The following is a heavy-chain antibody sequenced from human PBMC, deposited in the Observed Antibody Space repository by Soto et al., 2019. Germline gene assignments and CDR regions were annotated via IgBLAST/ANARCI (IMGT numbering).Heavy chain of an antibody. CDR1: GVSLNSGHYY. J-gene: IGHJ4*02. V-gene: IGHV4-39*01. CDR2: IDYDEST. CDR3: GKGLICATRHTDVDS. D-gene: IGHD2-15*01. Sequence: QVQLQESGPGLLKPLETLSLTCTVSGVSLNSGHYYWVWIRQSPGKGLGCIASIDYDESTYYNPSIKRRGTIFPDTTKNQFSMTLNSVAAADTTDYYGGKGLICATRHTDVDSWGQGALVTVSS.